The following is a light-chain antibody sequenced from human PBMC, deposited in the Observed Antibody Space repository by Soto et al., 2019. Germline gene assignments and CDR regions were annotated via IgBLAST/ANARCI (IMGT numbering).Light chain of an antibody. J-gene: IGKJ2*01. CDR2: GAS. Sequence: EIVLTQSPATLSVSPGERATLSCRASQSVSTNLGGYQQRPGQAPRLLIYGASTRATGIPARFSGSGSGTEFTLNISSLQSEDFALYYCQQYDYWYTFGQGTKLEIK. CDR3: QQYDYWYT. V-gene: IGKV3-15*01. CDR1: QSVSTN.